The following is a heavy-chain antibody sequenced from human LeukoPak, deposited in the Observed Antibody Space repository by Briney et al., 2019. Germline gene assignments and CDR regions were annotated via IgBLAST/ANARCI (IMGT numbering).Heavy chain of an antibody. Sequence: GGSLRLSCVASGFTFSDYYMTWIRQAPGKGLEWVSSITTSSTYIYYADSVKGRFTISRDNAKNSLYLQMNSLRAEDAAVYYCARDPYSGSYGDYYYYYMDVWGKGTTVTISS. CDR2: ITTSSTYI. CDR3: ARDPYSGSYGDYYYYYMDV. J-gene: IGHJ6*03. V-gene: IGHV3-11*06. D-gene: IGHD1-26*01. CDR1: GFTFSDYY.